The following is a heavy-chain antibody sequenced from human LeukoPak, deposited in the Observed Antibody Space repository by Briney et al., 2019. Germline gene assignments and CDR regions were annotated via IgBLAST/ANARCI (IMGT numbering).Heavy chain of an antibody. V-gene: IGHV3-49*04. D-gene: IGHD6-6*01. J-gene: IGHJ6*02. CDR2: IRSKAYGGTT. Sequence: PGRSLRLSCTASGFTFGDYAMTWVRQAPGKGLEWVGFIRSKAYGGTTEYAASVKGRFTISRDDSKSIAYLQMNSLKTEDTAVYYCTSVDYSSSSLDGMDVWGQGTTVTVSS. CDR1: GFTFGDYA. CDR3: TSVDYSSSSLDGMDV.